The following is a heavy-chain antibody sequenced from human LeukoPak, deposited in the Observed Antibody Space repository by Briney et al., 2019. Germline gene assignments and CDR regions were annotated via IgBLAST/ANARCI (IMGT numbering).Heavy chain of an antibody. CDR3: ARDGRGGYLDY. J-gene: IGHJ4*02. D-gene: IGHD3-16*01. CDR2: IYYSGST. Sequence: PSETLSLTCTVSGGSISSSSYYWGWIRQPPGKGLEWTGSIYYSGSTYYNPSLKSRVTISVDTSKNQFSLKLSSVTAADTAMYYCARDGRGGYLDYWGQGTLVTVSS. V-gene: IGHV4-39*07. CDR1: GGSISSSSYY.